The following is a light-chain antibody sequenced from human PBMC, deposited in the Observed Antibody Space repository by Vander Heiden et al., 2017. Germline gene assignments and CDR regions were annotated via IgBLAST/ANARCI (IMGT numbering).Light chain of an antibody. CDR3: QQYIITPLT. CDR2: GAS. Sequence: IVMTQSPATLSASPGERATLSCRASQSVSSNVDWYQQKPGQAPRLLISGASTRATGIPARFGGSGSGTEFTLTISSLQSEDFAVYYCQQYIITPLTFGRGTKVEIK. V-gene: IGKV3-15*01. CDR1: QSVSSN. J-gene: IGKJ1*01.